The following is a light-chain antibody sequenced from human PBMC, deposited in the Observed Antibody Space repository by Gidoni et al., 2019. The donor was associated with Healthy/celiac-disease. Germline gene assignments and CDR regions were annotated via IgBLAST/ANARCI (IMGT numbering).Light chain of an antibody. CDR3: QQYNSYSRT. V-gene: IGKV1-5*03. CDR2: KAS. CDR1: QSISSW. J-gene: IGKJ3*01. Sequence: DIQMTQSPSTLSASVGDRVTITCRASQSISSWLAWYQQKPGKAPKLLIYKASSLESGVPSRFSGSGSKTEFTLTISSLQPDDFATYYYQQYNSYSRTFTPXTKVDIK.